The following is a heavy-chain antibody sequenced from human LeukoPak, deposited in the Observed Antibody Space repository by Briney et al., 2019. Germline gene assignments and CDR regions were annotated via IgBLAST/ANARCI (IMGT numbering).Heavy chain of an antibody. CDR3: AKQTMKMYYFDY. J-gene: IGHJ4*02. CDR1: GFTFSSYS. D-gene: IGHD3-22*01. Sequence: GGSLRLSCAASGFTFSSYSMNWVRQAPGKGLEWVSSISSSSSYIYYADSVKGRFTISRDNSKNTLYLQMNSLRAEDTAVYYCAKQTMKMYYFDYWGQGTLVTVSS. V-gene: IGHV3-21*01. CDR2: ISSSSSYI.